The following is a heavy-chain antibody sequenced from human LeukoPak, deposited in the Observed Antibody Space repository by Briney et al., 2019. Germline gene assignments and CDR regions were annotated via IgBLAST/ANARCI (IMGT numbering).Heavy chain of an antibody. CDR3: ARGPRTSGSYYNGDY. Sequence: GGSLRLSCAASGFTFSSHRMHWARQAPGKGLVWVSRISTDGTTINYADSVKGRFTISRDNAKNTLYLQMNSLTAEDTAMYYCARGPRTSGSYYNGDYWGQGTLVTVSS. D-gene: IGHD3-10*01. V-gene: IGHV3-74*01. CDR2: ISTDGTTI. CDR1: GFTFSSHR. J-gene: IGHJ4*02.